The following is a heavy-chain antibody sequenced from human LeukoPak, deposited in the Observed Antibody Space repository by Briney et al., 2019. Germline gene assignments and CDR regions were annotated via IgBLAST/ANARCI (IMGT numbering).Heavy chain of an antibody. CDR2: MNPNSGNT. D-gene: IGHD3-10*01. CDR1: GYTFTSYD. J-gene: IGHJ6*03. Sequence: GASVKVSCKASGYTFTSYDINWVRQATGQRLEWMGWMNPNSGNTGYAQKFQGRVTMTRNTSISTAYMELSSLRSEDTAVYYCVRGCRGPPLYMVRGYYYYYYMDVWGKGTTVTVSS. CDR3: VRGCRGPPLYMVRGYYYYYYMDV. V-gene: IGHV1-8*01.